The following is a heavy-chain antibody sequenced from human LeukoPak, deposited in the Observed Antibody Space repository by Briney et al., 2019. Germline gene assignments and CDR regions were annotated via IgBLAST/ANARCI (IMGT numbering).Heavy chain of an antibody. Sequence: TLSLTCAVSGGSISSGGYSWSWIRQPPGKGLEWIGYIYHSGSTYYNPSLKSRVTISVDRSKNQFSLKLSSVTAADPAVYYCARGSRSYGYMYYYGMDIWGQGTTVTVSS. CDR1: GGSISSGGYS. D-gene: IGHD5-18*01. J-gene: IGHJ6*02. CDR3: ARGSRSYGYMYYYGMDI. CDR2: IYHSGST. V-gene: IGHV4-30-2*01.